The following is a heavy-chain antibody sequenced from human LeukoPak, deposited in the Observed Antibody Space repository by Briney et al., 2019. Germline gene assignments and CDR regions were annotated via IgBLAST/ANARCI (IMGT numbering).Heavy chain of an antibody. J-gene: IGHJ4*02. Sequence: PGGSLRLSRAASGFTFSSYGMHWVRQAPGKGLEWVAFIRYDGSNKYYADSVKGRFTISRDNSKNTLYLQMNSLRAEDTAVYYCANLLESIAAPKADYWGQGTLVTVSS. CDR2: IRYDGSNK. CDR3: ANLLESIAAPKADY. D-gene: IGHD6-6*01. CDR1: GFTFSSYG. V-gene: IGHV3-30*02.